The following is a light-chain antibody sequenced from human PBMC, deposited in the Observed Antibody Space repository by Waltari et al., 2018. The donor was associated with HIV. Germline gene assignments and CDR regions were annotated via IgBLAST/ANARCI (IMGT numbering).Light chain of an antibody. J-gene: IGLJ2*01. CDR1: FYNNGGFTY. Sequence: QSALTQPASVSGSPGQSITISCTASFYNNGGFTYVSWYQQHPGKAPKVIIYEVNNRSSGVSTRFSGSKSGNTASLTISGLQIEDEADYYCSSNTDSSTALFGGGTKLTVL. CDR2: EVN. CDR3: SSNTDSSTAL. V-gene: IGLV2-14*01.